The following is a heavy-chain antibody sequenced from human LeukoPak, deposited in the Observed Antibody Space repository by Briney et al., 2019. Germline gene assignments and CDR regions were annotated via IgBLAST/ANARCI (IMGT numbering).Heavy chain of an antibody. V-gene: IGHV4-4*02. CDR1: GGSISSSNW. CDR3: ARGSGSYLMDY. Sequence: SETLSLTCAVSGGSISSSNWWSWVRQPPGKGLEWIGEIYHSGSTNYNPSLKSRVTISVDTSKNQFSLKLSSVTAADTAVYYCARGSGSYLMDYWGQGTLVTVSS. J-gene: IGHJ4*02. D-gene: IGHD3-10*01. CDR2: IYHSGST.